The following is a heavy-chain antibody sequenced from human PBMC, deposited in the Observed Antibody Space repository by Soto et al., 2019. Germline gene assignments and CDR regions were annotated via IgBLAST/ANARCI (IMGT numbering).Heavy chain of an antibody. CDR1: GYTFTSYG. D-gene: IGHD3-10*01. CDR3: AREDIWFGELSARGAYYYGMDV. CDR2: ISAYNGNT. Sequence: AAVKVSCKASGYTFTSYGISWVRQAPGQGLEWMGWISAYNGNTNYAQELQGRVTMTTDTSTSTAYMELRSLRSDDTAVYYCAREDIWFGELSARGAYYYGMDVWG. J-gene: IGHJ6*02. V-gene: IGHV1-18*01.